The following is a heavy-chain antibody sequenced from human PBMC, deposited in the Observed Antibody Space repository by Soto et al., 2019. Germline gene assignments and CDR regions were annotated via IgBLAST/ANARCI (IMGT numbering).Heavy chain of an antibody. Sequence: VGSLRLSCAASGFTFSSYGMHWVRQAPGKGLEWVAVISYDGSNKYYADSVKGRFTISRDNSKDTLYLHMDSLRSEDTAVYYCAKDARSSGFKYYFQYWGQGTLVTVSS. D-gene: IGHD3-22*01. CDR3: AKDARSSGFKYYFQY. J-gene: IGHJ4*02. CDR1: GFTFSSYG. CDR2: ISYDGSNK. V-gene: IGHV3-30*18.